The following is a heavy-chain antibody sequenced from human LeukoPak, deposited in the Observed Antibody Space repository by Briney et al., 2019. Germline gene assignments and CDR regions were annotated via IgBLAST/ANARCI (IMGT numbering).Heavy chain of an antibody. J-gene: IGHJ4*02. D-gene: IGHD6-6*01. V-gene: IGHV6-1*01. CDR1: GDSVSSNSVA. Sequence: SQTLSLTCGISGDSVSSNSVAWPWIRQSPSRGLEWLGRTYYRSKWYNHYAPSVESRITINPDTAKNQLSLQLNSVTPEDTAVYYCVRVAYSSSYYFDSWGQGTLVTVSS. CDR3: VRVAYSSSYYFDS. CDR2: TYYRSKWYN.